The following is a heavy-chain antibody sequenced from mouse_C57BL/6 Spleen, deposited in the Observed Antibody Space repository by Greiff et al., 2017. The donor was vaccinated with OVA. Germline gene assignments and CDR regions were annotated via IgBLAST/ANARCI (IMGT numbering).Heavy chain of an antibody. CDR1: GYTFTSYW. D-gene: IGHD2-5*01. CDR2: INPSNGGT. J-gene: IGHJ2*01. V-gene: IGHV1-53*01. CDR3: ARMGNYYSNYFDY. Sequence: QVQLKQPGTELVKPGASVKLSCKASGYTFTSYWMHWVKQRPGQGLEWIGNINPSNGGTNYNEKFKSKATLTVDKSSSTAYMQLSSLTSEDSAVYYCARMGNYYSNYFDYWGQGTTLTVSS.